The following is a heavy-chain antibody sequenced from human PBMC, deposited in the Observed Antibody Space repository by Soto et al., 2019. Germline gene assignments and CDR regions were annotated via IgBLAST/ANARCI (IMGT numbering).Heavy chain of an antibody. CDR3: ATLADYFGSGSFPSYFDY. CDR2: ISAYNGDTET. CDR1: GYTFSTYG. V-gene: IGHV1-18*01. Sequence: ASVKVSCKGSGYTFSTYGISWVRQAPGQGLEWMGWISAYNGDTETNYAQKFQGRVTMTEDRSTDTAYMELSGLRSEDTAVYYCATLADYFGSGSFPSYFDYWGQGTLVTVSS. J-gene: IGHJ4*02. D-gene: IGHD3-10*01.